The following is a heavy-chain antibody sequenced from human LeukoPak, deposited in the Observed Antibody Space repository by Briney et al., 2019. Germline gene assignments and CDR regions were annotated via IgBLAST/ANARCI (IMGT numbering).Heavy chain of an antibody. J-gene: IGHJ6*02. V-gene: IGHV3-23*01. D-gene: IGHD5-12*01. CDR1: GFNFSNYA. Sequence: GGSLRLSCGASGFNFSNYAMSWVRQAPGKGLEWVSGINDNGSTRFYAASVKGRFTSSRDNSKNTLYLQMNSLRAEDTAVYYCAKSSGYDYGSYYYYYGMDVWGQGTTVTVSS. CDR3: AKSSGYDYGSYYYYYGMDV. CDR2: INDNGSTR.